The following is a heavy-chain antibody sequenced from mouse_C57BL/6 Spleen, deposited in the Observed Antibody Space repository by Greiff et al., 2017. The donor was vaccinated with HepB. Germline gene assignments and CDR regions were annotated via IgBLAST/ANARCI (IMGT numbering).Heavy chain of an antibody. Sequence: VQLQQSGAELVRPGASVTLSCKASGYTFTDYEMHWVKQTPVHGLEWIGAIEPETGGTAYNQKFTGKAILTADNSSSTAYMALRSLTSEDSAVDYCTREKYGNVDYYAMDYWGQGTSVTVSS. CDR1: GYTFTDYE. V-gene: IGHV1-15*01. CDR3: TREKYGNVDYYAMDY. J-gene: IGHJ4*01. D-gene: IGHD2-1*01. CDR2: IEPETGGT.